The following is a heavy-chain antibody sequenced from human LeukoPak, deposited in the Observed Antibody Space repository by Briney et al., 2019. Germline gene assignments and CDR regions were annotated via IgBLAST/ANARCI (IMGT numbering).Heavy chain of an antibody. V-gene: IGHV3-7*01. CDR1: GFIFSRYW. Sequence: PGGSLRLSCAASGFIFSRYWMSWIRQAPERGLEWVANIRQDGSDKYYVDSVQGRFTISRDNAQNSLYLQMNNLRAEDSAVYYCAKAGVRVVTATLYFDYWSQGTLVTVSS. D-gene: IGHD2-15*01. CDR2: IRQDGSDK. CDR3: AKAGVRVVTATLYFDY. J-gene: IGHJ4*02.